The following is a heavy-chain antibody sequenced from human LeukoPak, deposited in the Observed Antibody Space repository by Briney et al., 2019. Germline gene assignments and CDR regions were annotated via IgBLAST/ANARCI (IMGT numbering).Heavy chain of an antibody. CDR1: GLTFSDYY. Sequence: GGSLSLSCAASGLTFSDYYMSWIRQAPGKGLEWVSYISSSGNTIYYADSVKGRFTISRDNAKNSLYLQMNSLRAEDTAVYYCARDAYYYDSSGYYVYWGQGTLVTVSS. CDR3: ARDAYYYDSSGYYVY. D-gene: IGHD3-22*01. CDR2: ISSSGNTI. J-gene: IGHJ4*02. V-gene: IGHV3-11*04.